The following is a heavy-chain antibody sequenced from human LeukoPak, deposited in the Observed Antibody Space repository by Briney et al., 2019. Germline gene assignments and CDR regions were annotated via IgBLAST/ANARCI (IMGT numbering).Heavy chain of an antibody. CDR3: ARKGRQWLVGNDAFDI. Sequence: ASVKVSCKASGYTFTSYDINWVRQATGQGLEWLGWMNPNSGNTGYAQKFQGRVTMTRNTSISTAYMELSSLRSEDTAVYYCARKGRQWLVGNDAFDIWGQGTMVTVSS. CDR1: GYTFTSYD. V-gene: IGHV1-8*01. D-gene: IGHD6-19*01. CDR2: MNPNSGNT. J-gene: IGHJ3*02.